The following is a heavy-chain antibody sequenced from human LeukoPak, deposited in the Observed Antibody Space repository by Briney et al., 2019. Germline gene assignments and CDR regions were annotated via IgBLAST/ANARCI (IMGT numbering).Heavy chain of an antibody. CDR1: GGSISSGSYY. J-gene: IGHJ4*02. Sequence: PSQTLSLTCTVSGGSISSGSYYWSWIRQPPGKDLEWIGNVYYSGSANYNPSLKSRVIISVDTSKNLFSLKLSPVIAADTAVYYCARVGVDYSANVIKYFYDYWGPGTLVTVSS. V-gene: IGHV4-61*01. D-gene: IGHD4-23*01. CDR3: ARVGVDYSANVIKYFYDY. CDR2: VYYSGSA.